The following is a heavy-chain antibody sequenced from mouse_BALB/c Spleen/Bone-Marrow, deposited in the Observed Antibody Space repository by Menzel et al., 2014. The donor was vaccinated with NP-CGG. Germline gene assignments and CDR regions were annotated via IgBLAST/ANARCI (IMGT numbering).Heavy chain of an antibody. CDR3: SAQYGYYYAMDY. CDR1: GYTFTSYW. J-gene: IGHJ4*01. CDR2: IYPSDSST. V-gene: IGHV1S126*01. Sequence: VQLQQSGAELVRPGASVKVSCKASGYTFTSYWINWVKQRPGQGLEWIGNIYPSDSSTNYTQNFKDKATLTVDKSSSTPVIQHSSRLSEDAAVYYCSAQYGYYYAMDYWGQGTSVTVSS. D-gene: IGHD2-2*01.